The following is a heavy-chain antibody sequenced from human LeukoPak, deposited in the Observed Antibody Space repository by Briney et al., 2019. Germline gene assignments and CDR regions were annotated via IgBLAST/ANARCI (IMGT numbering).Heavy chain of an antibody. D-gene: IGHD3-22*01. J-gene: IGHJ3*02. Sequence: PGESLKISCKGSGYRFTSYWIGWVRQMPGKGLEWMGIIYPGDSDTRYSPSFQGQVTISADKSISTAYLQWSSLKASDTAMYYCARQPNYYDTRAYLSHAFDIWGQGTMVTVSS. CDR3: ARQPNYYDTRAYLSHAFDI. CDR2: IYPGDSDT. CDR1: GYRFTSYW. V-gene: IGHV5-51*01.